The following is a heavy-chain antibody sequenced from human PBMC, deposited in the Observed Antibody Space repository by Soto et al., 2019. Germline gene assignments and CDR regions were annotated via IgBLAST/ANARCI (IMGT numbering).Heavy chain of an antibody. D-gene: IGHD3-22*01. J-gene: IGHJ4*02. CDR3: TTEYYYDLYYFDY. Sequence: GGAPRTSLAGPGFTFSNTRVKWGRPAPGKGLEWVGRVKSKTDGGTTDYAAPVKGRFTISRDDSTNTLYLQMNSLKTEDTAVYYCTTEYYYDLYYFDYWGQGTLVTVSS. CDR1: GFTFSNTR. V-gene: IGHV3-15*07. CDR2: VKSKTDGGTT.